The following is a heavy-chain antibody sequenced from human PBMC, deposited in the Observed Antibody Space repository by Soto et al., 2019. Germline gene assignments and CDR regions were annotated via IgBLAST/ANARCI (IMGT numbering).Heavy chain of an antibody. Sequence: PGESLKISCKTSGYTFTTYWIAWVRQVPGKGLEWMGIVYPGDSETRYNPSFQGQVTISADKSVSTAYLQWSRLKASDTAMYYCARSREGGYGGYDAPLDYWGQGTPVPVSS. D-gene: IGHD5-12*01. CDR2: VYPGDSET. V-gene: IGHV5-51*01. CDR3: ARSREGGYGGYDAPLDY. J-gene: IGHJ4*02. CDR1: GYTFTTYW.